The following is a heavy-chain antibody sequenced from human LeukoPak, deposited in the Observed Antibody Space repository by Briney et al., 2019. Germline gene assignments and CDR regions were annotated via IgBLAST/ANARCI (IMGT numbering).Heavy chain of an antibody. CDR1: GFTFDGYG. V-gene: IGHV3-20*04. CDR2: INWSSDST. J-gene: IGHJ6*02. CDR3: ARDLRFDGYPYGMDV. Sequence: GGSLRLSCVASGFTFDGYGMSWVRQGPGKGPEWVSGINWSSDSTGYADSVKGRFTISRDNAKNSLYLQMNSLRAEDTALYYCARDLRFDGYPYGMDVWGQGTTVTVSS. D-gene: IGHD5-24*01.